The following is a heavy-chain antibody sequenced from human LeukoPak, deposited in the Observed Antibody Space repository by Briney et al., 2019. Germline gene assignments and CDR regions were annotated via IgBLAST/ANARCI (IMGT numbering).Heavy chain of an antibody. CDR3: ARGVLWFGELLPQFDP. D-gene: IGHD3-10*01. CDR2: MNPNSGNT. J-gene: IGHJ5*02. CDR1: GYTFTSYD. Sequence: GASVKVSCKASGYTFTSYDINWVRQATGQGLEWMGWMNPNSGNTGYAQKFQGRVTMTRNTSISTAYMELSSLRSEDTAVYYCARGVLWFGELLPQFDPWGQGTLVTVFS. V-gene: IGHV1-8*01.